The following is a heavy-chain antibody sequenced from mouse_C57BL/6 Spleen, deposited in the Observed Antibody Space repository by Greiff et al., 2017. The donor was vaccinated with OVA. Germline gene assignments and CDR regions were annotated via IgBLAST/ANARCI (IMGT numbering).Heavy chain of an antibody. Sequence: VQLQQSGPELVKPGASVKIPCKASGYTFTDYNMDWVKQSHGKSLEWIGDINPNNGGTIYNQKFKGKATLTVDKSSSTAYMELRSLTSEDTAVYYCARRVGSSYYAMDYWGQGTSVTVSS. CDR3: ARRVGSSYYAMDY. J-gene: IGHJ4*01. CDR1: GYTFTDYN. D-gene: IGHD1-1*01. CDR2: INPNNGGT. V-gene: IGHV1-18*01.